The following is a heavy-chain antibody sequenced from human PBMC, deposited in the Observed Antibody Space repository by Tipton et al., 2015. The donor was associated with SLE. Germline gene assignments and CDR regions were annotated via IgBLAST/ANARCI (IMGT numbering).Heavy chain of an antibody. V-gene: IGHV4-61*02. CDR3: ARMQYGNHFDF. CDR2: LYTSGST. CDR1: GGSISSGSFY. Sequence: TLSLTCTVSGGSISSGSFYWSWTRQPAGKRLEWIGRLYTSGSTNYNPSLKSRVTMSLDTSKNQFSLKLSSVTAADTAVYYCARMQYGNHFDFWGQGTLVTVSS. J-gene: IGHJ4*02. D-gene: IGHD1-1*01.